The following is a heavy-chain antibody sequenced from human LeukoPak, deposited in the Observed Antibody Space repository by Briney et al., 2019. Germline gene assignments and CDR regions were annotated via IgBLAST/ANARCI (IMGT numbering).Heavy chain of an antibody. CDR1: GGSISSSSYY. J-gene: IGHJ4*02. CDR3: ARGTAGYSSSWYSKAGFYFDY. D-gene: IGHD6-13*01. V-gene: IGHV4-39*07. CDR2: IYYSGST. Sequence: SETLSLTCSISGGSISSSSYYRGWIRQPPGKGLEWIGSIYYSGSTYYNPSLKSRVTISVDTSKNQFSLKLSSVTAADTAVYYCARGTAGYSSSWYSKAGFYFDYWGQGTLVTVSS.